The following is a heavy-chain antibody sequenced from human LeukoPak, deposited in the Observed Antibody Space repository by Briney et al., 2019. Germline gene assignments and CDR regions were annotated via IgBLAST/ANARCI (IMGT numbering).Heavy chain of an antibody. V-gene: IGHV4-34*01. CDR3: ARVPSLNYYYNMDV. J-gene: IGHJ6*03. CDR1: GGSFSGYY. Sequence: SETLSLTCAVYGGSFSGYYWSWIRQPPGKGLEWIGEINHSGSTNYNPSLKSRVNISVDTSKNQFSLKLSSVTAADTAEYYCARVPSLNYYYNMDVWGKGTTVTVSS. CDR2: INHSGST.